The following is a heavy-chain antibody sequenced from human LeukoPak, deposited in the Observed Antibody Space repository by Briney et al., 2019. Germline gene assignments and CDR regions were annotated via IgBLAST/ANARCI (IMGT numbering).Heavy chain of an antibody. CDR1: GFTFSSYA. Sequence: GGSLRLSCAASGFTFSSYAMSWVRQAPGKGLEWVSAISGSGGSTYYADSVKGRFTISRDNSKNTQYLQMNSLRAEDTAVYYCAKGDSSGYLYSLYYYYGMDVWGQGTTVTVSS. D-gene: IGHD3-22*01. J-gene: IGHJ6*02. V-gene: IGHV3-23*01. CDR3: AKGDSSGYLYSLYYYYGMDV. CDR2: ISGSGGST.